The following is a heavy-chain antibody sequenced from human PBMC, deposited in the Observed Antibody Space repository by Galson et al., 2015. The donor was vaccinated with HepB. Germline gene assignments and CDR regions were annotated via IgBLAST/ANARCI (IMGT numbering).Heavy chain of an antibody. CDR3: AKDPYSSGWYNWFDP. D-gene: IGHD6-19*01. J-gene: IGHJ5*02. V-gene: IGHV3-23*01. CDR2: ISGSGGST. Sequence: SLRLSCAASGFTFSSYAMSWVRQAPGKGLEWVSAISGSGGSTYYADSVKGRFTISRDNSKNTLYLQMNSLRAEDTAVYYCAKDPYSSGWYNWFDPWGQGTLVTVSS. CDR1: GFTFSSYA.